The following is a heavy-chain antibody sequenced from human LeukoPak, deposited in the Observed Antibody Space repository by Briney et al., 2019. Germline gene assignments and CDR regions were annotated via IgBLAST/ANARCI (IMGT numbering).Heavy chain of an antibody. D-gene: IGHD3-9*01. CDR2: IDYSGSA. CDR3: ARWRYLDV. V-gene: IGHV4-59*01. CDR1: GGSISTFY. J-gene: IGHJ6*02. Sequence: SETLSLTCTVSGGSISTFYWSWVRQPPGKGLEYIGYIDYSGSANYNPSLKSRVTISVDTSKNQFSLKLSSVTAADTAIYYCARWRYLDVWGQGTTVTVSS.